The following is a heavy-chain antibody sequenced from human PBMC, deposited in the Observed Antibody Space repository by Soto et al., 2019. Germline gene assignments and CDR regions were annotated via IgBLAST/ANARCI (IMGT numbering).Heavy chain of an antibody. J-gene: IGHJ4*02. CDR3: ARARGYSGNGGDY. CDR2: IWYDGSNK. CDR1: GFTFSSYG. Sequence: GGSLRLSCAASGFTFSSYGMHWVRQAPGKGLEWVAVIWYDGSNKYYADSVKGRFTISRDNSKNTLYLQMNSLRAEDTAVYYCARARGYSGNGGDYWGQGTLVTVSS. D-gene: IGHD5-12*01. V-gene: IGHV3-33*01.